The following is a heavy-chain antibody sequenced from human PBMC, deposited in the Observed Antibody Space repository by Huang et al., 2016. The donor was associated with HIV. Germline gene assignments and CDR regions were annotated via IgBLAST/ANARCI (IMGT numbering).Heavy chain of an antibody. J-gene: IGHJ3*02. CDR1: GYTFNGYW. CDR2: IYPGDSDT. CDR3: ARQGVGDFVVEPTGLGAFDI. V-gene: IGHV5-51*01. Sequence: EVQLVQSGAVVKKPGESLKISCKGSGYTFNGYWIGWVRQMPGKGLEWVGSIYPGDSDTTYSPSFQGQVTISADKAISTAYLQCSGLKASDTAMYYCARQGVGDFVVEPTGLGAFDIWGQGTMVTVSS. D-gene: IGHD2-2*01.